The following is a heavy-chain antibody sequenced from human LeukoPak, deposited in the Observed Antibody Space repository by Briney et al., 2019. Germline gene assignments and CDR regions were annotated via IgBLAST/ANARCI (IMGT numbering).Heavy chain of an antibody. CDR2: IYAGDSDT. V-gene: IGHV5-51*01. J-gene: IGHJ3*02. Sequence: GASLQISCEGSGSTFSSYWIGWLRQLPGKGLEWMGIIYAGDSDTRYSPSFRGQVTISADKSINTAYLQWSGLKASDTAMYYCARQFYCSSTSCYKVFDIWGQGTMVTVSS. CDR1: GSTFSSYW. D-gene: IGHD2-2*02. CDR3: ARQFYCSSTSCYKVFDI.